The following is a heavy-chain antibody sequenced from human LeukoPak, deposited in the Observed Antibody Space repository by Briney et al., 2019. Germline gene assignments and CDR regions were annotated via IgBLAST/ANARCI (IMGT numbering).Heavy chain of an antibody. Sequence: GGSLRLSYAASGFTFSTYAMTWVRQAPGKGLEWVSVIRGSGGNTYYADSVKGRITVSRDNSKNTLYLQMNSLRAAATDVYYCEKDLYGDYGGIDYWGQGTLVTVSS. J-gene: IGHJ4*02. V-gene: IGHV3-23*01. CDR2: IRGSGGNT. CDR3: EKDLYGDYGGIDY. CDR1: GFTFSTYA. D-gene: IGHD4-17*01.